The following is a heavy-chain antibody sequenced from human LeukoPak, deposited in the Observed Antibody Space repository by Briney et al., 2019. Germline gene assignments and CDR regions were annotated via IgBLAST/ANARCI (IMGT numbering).Heavy chain of an antibody. CDR2: ISPGGGTT. Sequence: GGSLRLSCAVSGFAFGSEAMSWVRQSPARGLEWVASISPGGGTTYYADSVKGRFTISRDNSKNTLYMQMNSLRAEDTAVYYCAKDYITIFGVDFFDYWGQGTLVTVSS. CDR3: AKDYITIFGVDFFDY. J-gene: IGHJ4*02. D-gene: IGHD3-3*01. CDR1: GFAFGSEA. V-gene: IGHV3-23*01.